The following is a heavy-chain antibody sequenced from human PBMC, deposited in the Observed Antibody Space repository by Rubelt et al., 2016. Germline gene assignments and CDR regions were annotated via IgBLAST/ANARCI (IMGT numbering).Heavy chain of an antibody. CDR1: GYSFTTYS. J-gene: IGHJ4*02. V-gene: IGHV1-3*01. Sequence: QVQLVQSGAEVKKPGASVKVSCKAAGYSFTTYSIHWVRQAPGQRLEWMGWINAGNGNTKYSQKFQGRCTNTRDTSASTAYMELSSLRSEDTAIYYCATGYSSGWYVAYWGQGTLVTVSS. CDR2: INAGNGNT. CDR3: ATGYSSGWYVAY. D-gene: IGHD6-19*01.